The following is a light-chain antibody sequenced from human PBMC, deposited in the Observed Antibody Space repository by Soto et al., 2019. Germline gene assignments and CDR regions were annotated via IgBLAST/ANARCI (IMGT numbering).Light chain of an antibody. Sequence: IVLTQSPGTLSLSPGERATLSCRASQSVSNNYLAWYQQKPGQAPSLLIYGASSRATGIPDRFSGSGSGTDFTLTISRLEPEDFAVYYCQQYGSLPFTFGGGTKVEIK. CDR3: QQYGSLPFT. CDR1: QSVSNNY. CDR2: GAS. V-gene: IGKV3-20*01. J-gene: IGKJ4*01.